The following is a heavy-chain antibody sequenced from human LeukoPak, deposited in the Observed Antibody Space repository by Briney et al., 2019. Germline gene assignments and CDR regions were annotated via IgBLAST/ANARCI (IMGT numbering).Heavy chain of an antibody. J-gene: IGHJ4*02. CDR3: ATDYADYDSSGYGLDY. V-gene: IGHV3-33*01. CDR1: GFTFSSYG. D-gene: IGHD3-22*01. CDR2: IWYDGSNK. Sequence: GGSLRLSCAASGFTFSSYGMHWVRQAPGKGLEWVAVIWYDGSNKYYADSVKGRFTISRDNSKNTLYLQMNSLRAEDTAVYYCATDYADYDSSGYGLDYWGQGTLVTVSS.